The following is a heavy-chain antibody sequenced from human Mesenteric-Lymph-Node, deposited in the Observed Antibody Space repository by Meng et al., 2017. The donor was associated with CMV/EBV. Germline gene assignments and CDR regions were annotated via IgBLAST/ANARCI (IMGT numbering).Heavy chain of an antibody. Sequence: ASVKVSCKASGYTFTGYYMHWVRQAPGQGLEWMGWINPNSGGTNYAQKFQGRVTMTRDTSISTAYMELSSLRSEDTAVYYCARSRLIVGANFDYWGQGTLVTVSS. CDR3: ARSRLIVGANFDY. D-gene: IGHD1-26*01. CDR1: GYTFTGYY. V-gene: IGHV1-2*02. J-gene: IGHJ4*02. CDR2: INPNSGGT.